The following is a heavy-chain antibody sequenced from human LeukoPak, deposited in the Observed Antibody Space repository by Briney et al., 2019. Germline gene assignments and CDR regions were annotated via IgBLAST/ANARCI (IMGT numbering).Heavy chain of an antibody. CDR3: AGGGYCSSSSCFAPLFDW. CDR1: GPSISRYY. Sequence: PSETLSLTCTVSGPSISRYYWSWIRQSPGKGLEWIGYIYYSETTNYNPSLKSRVAMSLYSSKSQFSLRLRSVTAADTALYFCAGGGYCSSSSCFAPLFDWWGRGTVVTVSS. V-gene: IGHV4-59*01. CDR2: IYYSETT. D-gene: IGHD2-2*01. J-gene: IGHJ4*02.